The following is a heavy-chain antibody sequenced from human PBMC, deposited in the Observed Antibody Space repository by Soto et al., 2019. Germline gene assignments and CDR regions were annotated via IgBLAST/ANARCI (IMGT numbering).Heavy chain of an antibody. V-gene: IGHV1-18*01. J-gene: IGHJ5*02. Sequence: ASVKVSCKAQGYIFTKYGIGWVRQAPGHGLEWMGLINVYNGDRKVAQKFQDRVSMTTDTATDTAYMELKSLRSGDTAVYYCARLQFGGDPMLNWFDPRAQGTLVPVSS. CDR3: ARLQFGGDPMLNWFDP. CDR2: INVYNGDR. CDR1: GYIFTKYG. D-gene: IGHD2-21*02.